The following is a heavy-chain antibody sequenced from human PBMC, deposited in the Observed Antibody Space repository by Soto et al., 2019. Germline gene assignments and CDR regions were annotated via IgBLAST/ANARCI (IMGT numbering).Heavy chain of an antibody. D-gene: IGHD3-3*01. CDR1: GFTFSSYG. V-gene: IGHV3-30*18. Sequence: GGSLRLSCAASGFTFSSYGMHWVRQAPDKGLEWVAVISYDGSNKYYADSVKGRFTISRDNSKNTLYLQMNSLRAEDTAVYYCAKDHYDFWSGLGGEEAYYFDYWGQGTLVTVSS. CDR3: AKDHYDFWSGLGGEEAYYFDY. CDR2: ISYDGSNK. J-gene: IGHJ4*02.